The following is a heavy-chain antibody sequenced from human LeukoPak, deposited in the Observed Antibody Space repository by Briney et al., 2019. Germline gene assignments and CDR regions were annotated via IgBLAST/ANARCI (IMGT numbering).Heavy chain of an antibody. CDR2: INHSGST. V-gene: IGHV4-34*01. D-gene: IGHD5-12*01. Sequence: SETLSLTCAVYGGSFSGYYWSWIRQPPGKGLEWIGEINHSGSTNYNPSLKSRVTISVDTSKNQFSLKLSSVTAADTAAYYCARGGSGYDSNPYFDYWGQGTLVTVSS. CDR1: GGSFSGYY. J-gene: IGHJ4*02. CDR3: ARGGSGYDSNPYFDY.